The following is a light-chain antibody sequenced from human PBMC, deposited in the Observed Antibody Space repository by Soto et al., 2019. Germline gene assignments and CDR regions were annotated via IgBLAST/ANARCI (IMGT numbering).Light chain of an antibody. CDR3: QQRNTWPPIT. CDR2: DAS. CDR1: QSVRTY. J-gene: IGKJ5*01. V-gene: IGKV3-11*01. Sequence: ESVLTQSAFTLSWSTGERATLSCRASQSVRTYLAWYQVKPVQAPRLLIYDASRRASGVPASFSGSGSATDFTPTISSLEPQDFALYYCQQRNTWPPITFGQGTRLEIK.